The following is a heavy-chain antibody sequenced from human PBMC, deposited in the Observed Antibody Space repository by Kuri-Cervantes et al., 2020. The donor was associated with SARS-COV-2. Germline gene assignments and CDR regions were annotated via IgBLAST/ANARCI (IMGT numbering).Heavy chain of an antibody. CDR3: ARVGRFLEWLLSVGGYYYYMDV. CDR1: GGSFSGYY. Sequence: SETLSLTCAVYGGSFSGYYWSWIRQPPGKGLEWIGEINHSGSTNCNPSLKSRVTISVDTSKNQFSLKLSSVTAADTAVYYCARVGRFLEWLLSVGGYYYYMDVWGKGTTVTVSS. D-gene: IGHD3-3*01. J-gene: IGHJ6*03. CDR2: INHSGST. V-gene: IGHV4-34*01.